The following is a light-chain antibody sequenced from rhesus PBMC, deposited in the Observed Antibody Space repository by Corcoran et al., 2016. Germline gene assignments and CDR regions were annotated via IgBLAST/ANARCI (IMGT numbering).Light chain of an antibody. Sequence: DIQMTQSPSSLSASVGDSVTITCRASPGISNWLAWYQQKPGKAPKLLIYRASNLETGVPSRVSGSGSGTDFTITISSLQPEDIATYYCQQHDNSPYSFGQGTKVEIK. CDR1: PGISNW. CDR2: RAS. J-gene: IGKJ2*01. V-gene: IGKV1-69*01. CDR3: QQHDNSPYS.